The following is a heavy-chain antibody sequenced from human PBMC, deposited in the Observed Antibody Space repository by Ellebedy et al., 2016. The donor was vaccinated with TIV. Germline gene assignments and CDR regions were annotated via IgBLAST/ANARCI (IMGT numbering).Heavy chain of an antibody. D-gene: IGHD3-16*02. V-gene: IGHV1-3*01. CDR3: AREGGAAATPYRWSDP. CDR1: GYNFVSYA. CDR2: ISPGEGIT. Sequence: AASVKVSCKASGYNFVSYAMHWVRQAPGQRLDWMGWISPGEGITKYSEMFQGRVTITSDTSANTVYMELTSLRFEDTAVYYCAREGGAAATPYRWSDPWGQGTLVTVSS. J-gene: IGHJ5*02.